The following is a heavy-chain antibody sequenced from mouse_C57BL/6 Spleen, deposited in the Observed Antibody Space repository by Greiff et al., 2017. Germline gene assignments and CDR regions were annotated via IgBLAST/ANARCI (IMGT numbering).Heavy chain of an antibody. CDR1: GFTFSSYA. Sequence: DVMLVESGGGLVKPGGSLKLSCAASGFTFSSYAMSWVRQTPEKRLEWVATISDGGSYTYYPDNVKGRFTISRDNAKNNLYLQMSHLKSEDTAMYYCARVERPTRYFDYWGQGTTLTVSS. V-gene: IGHV5-4*03. J-gene: IGHJ2*01. CDR3: ARVERPTRYFDY. CDR2: ISDGGSYT.